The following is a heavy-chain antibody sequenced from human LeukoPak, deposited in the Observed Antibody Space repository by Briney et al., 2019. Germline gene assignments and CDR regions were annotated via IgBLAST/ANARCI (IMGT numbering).Heavy chain of an antibody. J-gene: IGHJ5*02. CDR1: GYTFTGYY. CDR3: ARDFRCSGGSCYSTRLDP. Sequence: ASVKVSCKASGYTFTGYYMHWVRQAPGQGLEWMGWINPSGGSTSYAQKFQGRVTMTRDMSTSTVYMELSSLRSEDTAVYYCARDFRCSGGSCYSTRLDPWGQGTLVTVSS. CDR2: INPSGGST. V-gene: IGHV1-46*01. D-gene: IGHD2-15*01.